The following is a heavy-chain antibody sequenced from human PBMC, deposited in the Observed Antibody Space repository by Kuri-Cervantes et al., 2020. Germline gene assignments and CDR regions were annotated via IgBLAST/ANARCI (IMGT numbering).Heavy chain of an antibody. CDR1: GYTFTSYG. Sequence: ASVKVSCKASGYTFTSYGISWVRQAPGQGLEWMGWISAYNGNTNYAQKLQGRVTMTTDTSTSTAYMELRSLRSDDTAVYYCARGPGLGVVIMPTHYMDVWGKGTTVTVSS. V-gene: IGHV1-18*01. CDR2: ISAYNGNT. J-gene: IGHJ6*03. CDR3: ARGPGLGVVIMPTHYMDV. D-gene: IGHD3-3*01.